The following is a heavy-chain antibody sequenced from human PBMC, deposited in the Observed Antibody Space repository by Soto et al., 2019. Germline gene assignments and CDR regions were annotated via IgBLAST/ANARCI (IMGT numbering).Heavy chain of an antibody. D-gene: IGHD3-9*01. Sequence: GGSLRLSCAASGFTFSSYWMSWVRQAPGKGLEWVANIKQDGSEKYYVDSVKGRFTISRDNAKNSLYLQMNSLRAEDTAVYYCARECIRYFDWLPMVNYGMDVWGQGTTVTVSS. CDR1: GFTFSSYW. CDR3: ARECIRYFDWLPMVNYGMDV. J-gene: IGHJ6*02. V-gene: IGHV3-7*01. CDR2: IKQDGSEK.